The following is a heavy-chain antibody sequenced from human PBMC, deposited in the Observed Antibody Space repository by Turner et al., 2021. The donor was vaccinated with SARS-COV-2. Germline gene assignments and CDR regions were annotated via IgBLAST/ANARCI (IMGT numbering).Heavy chain of an antibody. D-gene: IGHD6-13*01. CDR3: ARSGDSWPHDF. CDR2: IDHSGDT. V-gene: IGHV4-59*01. J-gene: IGHJ4*02. CDR1: YIGSYF. Sequence: QVLLRESGPGLVRTSETLSRNCNVNYIGSYFWSWIRQRPGKQLEWIAYIDHSGDTSYDPSLKSRFTISIDTSQNQISLKLRSVTAADTAVYFCARSGDSWPHDFWGPGTLVTVSS.